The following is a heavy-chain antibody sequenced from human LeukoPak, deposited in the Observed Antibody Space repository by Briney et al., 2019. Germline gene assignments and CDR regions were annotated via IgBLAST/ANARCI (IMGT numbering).Heavy chain of an antibody. CDR1: GGSISSYY. D-gene: IGHD3-10*01. V-gene: IGHV4-59*12. CDR3: ARDRFGELLGPLDV. Sequence: SETLSLTCTVSGGSISSYYWSWIRQPPGKGLEWIGYIYYSGSTYYNPSLKSRVTISVDTSKNQFSLKLSSVTAADTAVYYCARDRFGELLGPLDVWGQGTTVTVSS. CDR2: IYYSGST. J-gene: IGHJ6*02.